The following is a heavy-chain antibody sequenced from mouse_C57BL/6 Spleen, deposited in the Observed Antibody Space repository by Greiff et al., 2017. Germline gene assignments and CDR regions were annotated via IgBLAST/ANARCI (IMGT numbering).Heavy chain of an antibody. V-gene: IGHV1-82*01. CDR1: GYAFSSSW. J-gene: IGHJ4*01. Sequence: QVQLQQSGPELVKPGASVKISCKASGYAFSSSWMNWVKQRPGKGLEWIGRIYPGDGDTNYNGKFKGKATLTADKSSSTAYMQLGSLTSGDSAVYFCARGYAPYAMDYWGQGTSVTVSS. CDR2: IYPGDGDT. CDR3: ARGYAPYAMDY. D-gene: IGHD6-5*01.